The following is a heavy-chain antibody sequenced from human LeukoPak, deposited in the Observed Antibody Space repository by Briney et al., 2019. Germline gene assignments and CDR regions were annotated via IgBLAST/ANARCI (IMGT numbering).Heavy chain of an antibody. CDR3: ARDRARYFDWFPGLDAFDI. V-gene: IGHV3-7*01. J-gene: IGHJ3*02. CDR1: GFTFSSYW. Sequence: GSLRLSCAASGFTFSSYWMSWVRQAPGKGLEWVANIKQDGSEKYYVDSVKGRFSISRDNAKNSLYLQMNSLRAEDTAVYYCARDRARYFDWFPGLDAFDIWGQGTMVTVSS. CDR2: IKQDGSEK. D-gene: IGHD3-9*01.